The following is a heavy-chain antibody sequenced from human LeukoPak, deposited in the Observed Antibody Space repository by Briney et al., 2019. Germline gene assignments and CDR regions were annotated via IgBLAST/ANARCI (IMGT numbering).Heavy chain of an antibody. J-gene: IGHJ4*03. V-gene: IGHV4-34*01. CDR1: GGSFSTYY. CDR3: ARGPTISETGYFDF. Sequence: SETLSLTCAVYGGSFSTYYWSWIRQSPGKGLEWIAEINHRGDTNYNPSVKSRVTISVDTSKNQFSLKVRSLTAADAAVYYCARGPTISETGYFDFWGQGTLVTVSS. D-gene: IGHD1-1*01. CDR2: INHRGDT.